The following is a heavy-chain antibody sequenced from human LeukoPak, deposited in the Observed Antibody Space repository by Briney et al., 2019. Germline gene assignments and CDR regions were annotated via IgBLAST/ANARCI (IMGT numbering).Heavy chain of an antibody. CDR2: IYYTGST. V-gene: IGHV4-59*01. CDR3: ARVVNSGYDSRGWFDP. Sequence: SETLSLTCTVSGGSISSYYWSWIRQPPVKGLEWIGYIYYTGSTNYNPSLKSRLTISVDTSKNQFSLKLSSVTAADTAVYFCARVVNSGYDSRGWFDPWGQGTRVTVSS. J-gene: IGHJ5*02. CDR1: GGSISSYY. D-gene: IGHD5-12*01.